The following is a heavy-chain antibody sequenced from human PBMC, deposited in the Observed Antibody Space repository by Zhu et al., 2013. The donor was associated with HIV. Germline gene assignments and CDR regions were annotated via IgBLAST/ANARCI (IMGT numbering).Heavy chain of an antibody. D-gene: IGHD3-16*01. J-gene: IGHJ4*02. CDR3: ARGDVRS. CDR2: ISPDSGNT. CDR1: GYTFTTYG. Sequence: QVQMVQSGAEVKKPGASVKVSCKASGYTFTTYGISWVRQAPGQGLEWIGWISPDSGNTNYAQNFQGRVTMTTDTSTTTAYMELRRLRSDDTAVYYCARGDVRSWGQGTLVTVSS. V-gene: IGHV1-18*01.